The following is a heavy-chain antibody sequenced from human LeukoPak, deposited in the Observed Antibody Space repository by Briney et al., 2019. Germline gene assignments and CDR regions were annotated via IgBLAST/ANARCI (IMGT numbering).Heavy chain of an antibody. J-gene: IGHJ4*02. CDR2: IYSGGST. CDR3: ARDMVCGGDCYFDY. Sequence: GGSLRLSCAASGFTFSSNYMSWVRQAPGKGLEWVSVIYSGGSTYNSASVTGRFTISRDNSKNTLDLKMNSLRAEDTAVYYCARDMVCGGDCYFDYWGQGTLVTVSS. CDR1: GFTFSSNY. V-gene: IGHV3-53*01. D-gene: IGHD2-21*02.